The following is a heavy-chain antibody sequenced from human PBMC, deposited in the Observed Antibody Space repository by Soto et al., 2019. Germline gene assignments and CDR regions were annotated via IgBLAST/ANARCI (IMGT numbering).Heavy chain of an antibody. Sequence: PSETLSLTCGVSGYSITSGSYWGWIRQPPGKGLEWIGNIFHNGGTYDNPSLRGRLTMSVDTSKNQLSLKLSSVTAADTAVYYCARRIAVAGTDYFDSWGKGTLVTVYS. J-gene: IGHJ4*02. D-gene: IGHD6-19*01. CDR2: IFHNGGT. CDR1: GYSITSGSY. V-gene: IGHV4-38-2*01. CDR3: ARRIAVAGTDYFDS.